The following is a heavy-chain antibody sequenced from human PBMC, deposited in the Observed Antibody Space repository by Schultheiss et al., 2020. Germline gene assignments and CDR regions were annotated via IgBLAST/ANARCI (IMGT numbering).Heavy chain of an antibody. D-gene: IGHD3-10*01. CDR1: GGTFSSYA. J-gene: IGHJ5*02. V-gene: IGHV1-18*01. CDR3: ARDQRVLWFGETIPWFDP. Sequence: KISCKASGGTFSSYAISWVRQAPGQGLEWMGWISAYNGNTNYAQKLQGRVTMTTDTSTSTAYMELRSLRSDDTAVYYCARDQRVLWFGETIPWFDPWGQGTLVTVSS. CDR2: ISAYNGNT.